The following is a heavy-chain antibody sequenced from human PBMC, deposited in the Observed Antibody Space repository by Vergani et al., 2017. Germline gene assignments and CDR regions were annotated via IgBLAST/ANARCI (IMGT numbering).Heavy chain of an antibody. D-gene: IGHD6-19*01. CDR3: ARAVAVAGEFDY. J-gene: IGHJ4*02. Sequence: QLQLQESGPGLVKPSETLSLTCTVSGGSISSSSYYWGWIRQPPGKGLEWIGSIYYSGSTYYNPSLKSRVTISVDTSKNQFSLKLSSVTAADTAVYYCARAVAVAGEFDYWGQGTLVTVSS. CDR2: IYYSGST. V-gene: IGHV4-39*01. CDR1: GGSISSSSYY.